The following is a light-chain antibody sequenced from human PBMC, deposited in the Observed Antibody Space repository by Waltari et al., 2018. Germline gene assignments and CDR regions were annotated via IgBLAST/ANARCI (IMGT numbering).Light chain of an antibody. CDR1: QSVSRA. Sequence: LSPGERVILSCRVSQSVSRALAWYQQKPGQAPRLLIYGASNRATGIPDRFSGSGSGTDFSLTISRLEPEDFAVYYCQHYVRLPVTFGQGTKVEIK. CDR2: GAS. J-gene: IGKJ1*01. CDR3: QHYVRLPVT. V-gene: IGKV3-20*01.